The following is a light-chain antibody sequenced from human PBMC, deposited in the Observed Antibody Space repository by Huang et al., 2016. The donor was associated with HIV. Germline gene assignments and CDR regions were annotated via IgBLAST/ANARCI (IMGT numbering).Light chain of an antibody. V-gene: IGKV3-20*01. CDR2: AAS. CDR3: QQYVASPYT. CDR1: QSVSSNY. J-gene: IGKJ2*01. Sequence: EIVLTQSPGTLSLSPGERATLSCRASQSVSSNYLAWYQQKPGQAPRLLIYAASNRATGSPDRFRGSGSGTDFALTITRLEPEDFAVYSCQQYVASPYTFGQGTKLEIK.